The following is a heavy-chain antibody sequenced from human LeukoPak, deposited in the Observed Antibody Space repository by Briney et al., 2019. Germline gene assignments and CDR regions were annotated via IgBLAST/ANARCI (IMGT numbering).Heavy chain of an antibody. V-gene: IGHV1-69*06. D-gene: IGHD3-10*01. CDR2: IIPIFGTA. CDR3: ARGPRGYYYYGMGV. J-gene: IGHJ6*04. Sequence: SVKVSCKAFGGTFSSYAISWVRQAPGQGLEWMGGIIPIFGTANYAQKFQGRVTITADKSTSTAYMELSSLRSEDTAVYYCARGPRGYYYYGMGVWGKGTTVTVSS. CDR1: GGTFSSYA.